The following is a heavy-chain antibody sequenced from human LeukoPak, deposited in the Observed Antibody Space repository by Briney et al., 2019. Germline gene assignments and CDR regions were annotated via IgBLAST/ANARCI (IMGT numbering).Heavy chain of an antibody. V-gene: IGHV3-49*03. Sequence: GGSLRLSCTASGFTFGDSVMRWFRQAPGKGLEWVSFIRSKRYGGTTQYAASVKGRFTISRDDSKSIAYLQMNSLKTEDTAVYYCSRNYDVLAGYYPPDYWGQGTLVTVSS. CDR3: SRNYDVLAGYYPPDY. CDR2: IRSKRYGGTT. J-gene: IGHJ4*02. CDR1: GFTFGDSV. D-gene: IGHD3-9*01.